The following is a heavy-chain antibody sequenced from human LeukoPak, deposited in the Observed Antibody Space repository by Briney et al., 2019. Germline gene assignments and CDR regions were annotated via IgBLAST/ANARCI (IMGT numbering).Heavy chain of an antibody. CDR1: GYTFTSYY. J-gene: IGHJ5*02. D-gene: IGHD6-13*01. CDR2: INPSGGST. CDR3: ARYRKGIAAAGTGNWFDP. Sequence: ASVKVSCKASGYTFTSYYMHWVRQAPGQGLEWMGIINPSGGSTSYAQKFQGRVTMTTDTSTSTAYMELRSLRSDDTAVYYCARYRKGIAAAGTGNWFDPWGQGTLVTVSS. V-gene: IGHV1-46*01.